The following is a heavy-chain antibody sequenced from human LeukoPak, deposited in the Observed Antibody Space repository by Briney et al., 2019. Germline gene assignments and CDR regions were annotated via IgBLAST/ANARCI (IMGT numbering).Heavy chain of an antibody. D-gene: IGHD4-23*01. V-gene: IGHV1-69*13. CDR2: IIPVFGTA. CDR3: ARDPGDYGGNLHDY. CDR1: GGTFSSYA. J-gene: IGHJ4*02. Sequence: GASVKVSCKASGGTFSSYAISWVRQAPGQGLEWMGGIIPVFGTANYAQKFQGRVTITADESTSTAYMELSSLRSEDTAVYYCARDPGDYGGNLHDYWGQGTLVTVSS.